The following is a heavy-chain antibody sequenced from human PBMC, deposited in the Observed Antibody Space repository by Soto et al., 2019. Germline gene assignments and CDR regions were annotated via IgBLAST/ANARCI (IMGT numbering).Heavy chain of an antibody. CDR2: IKTSAGGGAT. CDR1: GFSVTPGFSFNEAW. Sequence: EVQLVESAGGLVKPGGSLRLSCVASGFSVTPGFSFNEAWMNWVRQAPGEGLEWVGRIKTSAGGGATHSAAPVEGRFTISRDDSKNALYLHMNSLRTEDTAIYYCTTGSVEGIWGQGTTVTGSS. V-gene: IGHV3-15*07. D-gene: IGHD2-15*01. CDR3: TTGSVEGI. J-gene: IGHJ6*02.